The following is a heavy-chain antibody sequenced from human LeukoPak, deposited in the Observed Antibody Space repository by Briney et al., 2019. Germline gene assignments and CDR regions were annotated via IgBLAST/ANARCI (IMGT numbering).Heavy chain of an antibody. CDR1: GFTFSSYA. V-gene: IGHV3-23*01. CDR3: ARADQGLLFGAFDI. Sequence: GGSLRLSRAASGFTFSSYAMSWVRQAPRKGLEWVSAISGSGGSTYYADSVKGRFTISRDNSKNTLYLQMNSLRAEDTAVYYCARADQGLLFGAFDIWGQGTMVTVSS. J-gene: IGHJ3*02. CDR2: ISGSGGST. D-gene: IGHD2-2*01.